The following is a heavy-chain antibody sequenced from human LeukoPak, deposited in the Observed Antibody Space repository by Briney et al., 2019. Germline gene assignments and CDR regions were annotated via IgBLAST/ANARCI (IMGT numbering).Heavy chain of an antibody. Sequence: TLSLTCTVSGGSISSGGYYWSWIRQHPGQGLEWIGYIYYSGSTYYNPSLESRVTISVDTSKNQFSLKVSSVTAADTAVYYCARGNYYHGMDVWGQGTTVTVSS. CDR2: IYYSGST. CDR3: ARGNYYHGMDV. J-gene: IGHJ6*02. CDR1: GGSISSGGYY. V-gene: IGHV4-31*03.